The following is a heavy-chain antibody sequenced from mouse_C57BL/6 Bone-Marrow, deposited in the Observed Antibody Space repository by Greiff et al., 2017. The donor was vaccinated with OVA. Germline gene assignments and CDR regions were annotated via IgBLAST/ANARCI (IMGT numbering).Heavy chain of an antibody. D-gene: IGHD1-1*02. V-gene: IGHV1-50*01. CDR1: GYTFTSYW. CDR3: ARLCPAMDY. Sequence: VQLQQPGAELVKPGASVKLSCKASGYTFTSYWMQWVKQRPGQGLEWIGEIDPSDSYTNYNQKFKGKATLTVDTSSSTAYMQLSSLTSEDSAVYYCARLCPAMDYWGQGTSVTVSS. CDR2: IDPSDSYT. J-gene: IGHJ4*01.